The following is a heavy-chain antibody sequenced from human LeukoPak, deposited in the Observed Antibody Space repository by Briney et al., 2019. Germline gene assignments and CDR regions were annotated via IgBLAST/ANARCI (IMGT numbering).Heavy chain of an antibody. CDR2: IRSKANSYAT. V-gene: IGHV3-72*01. D-gene: IGHD3-10*01. Sequence: GGSLRLSCAASGFTFSNAWMSWVRQAPGKGLEWVGRIRSKANSYATAYAASVKGRFTISRDNAKNSLYLQMDSLRAEDTAVYYCAKDLGPNDERRGITMVRGAPDVWGKGTTVTISS. CDR3: AKDLGPNDERRGITMVRGAPDV. CDR1: GFTFSNAW. J-gene: IGHJ6*04.